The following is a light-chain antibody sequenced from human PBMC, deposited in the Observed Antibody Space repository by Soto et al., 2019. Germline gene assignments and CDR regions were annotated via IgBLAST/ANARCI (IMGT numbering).Light chain of an antibody. V-gene: IGLV2-14*01. CDR3: ISYSSSRTLPYV. CDR1: SNDVGAYDH. Sequence: QSALAQPASVSGSPGQSITISCAGSSNDVGAYDHVSWYQQHPGKAPKLMIYDVTDRPSGVSIRFSGSKSGNTASLTISGLQAEDEADYYCISYSSSRTLPYVFGSGTKVTVL. J-gene: IGLJ1*01. CDR2: DVT.